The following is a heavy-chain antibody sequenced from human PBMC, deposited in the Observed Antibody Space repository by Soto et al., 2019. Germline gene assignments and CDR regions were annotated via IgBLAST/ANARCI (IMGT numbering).Heavy chain of an antibody. Sequence: EVQLVESGGGLVQPGGSLRLSCAASGFTFSSYSMNWVRQAPGKGLERVSYISSSSSTIYYADSVKGRFTISRDNAKNSLYLRMNSLRAEDTAVYYCARGAYYYDSSGLSYWGQGTLVTVSS. D-gene: IGHD3-22*01. CDR3: ARGAYYYDSSGLSY. CDR1: GFTFSSYS. J-gene: IGHJ4*02. V-gene: IGHV3-48*01. CDR2: ISSSSSTI.